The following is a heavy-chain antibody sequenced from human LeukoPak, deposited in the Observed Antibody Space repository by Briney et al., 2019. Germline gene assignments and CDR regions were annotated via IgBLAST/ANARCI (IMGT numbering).Heavy chain of an antibody. J-gene: IGHJ6*03. V-gene: IGHV1-2*06. D-gene: IGHD2-21*01. Sequence: ASVKVSCKVSGYTFTDYFIQWARQAPGQGPEWMGRINPNTGGTNYAQKFQGRVTFTIDTSTNTAYMELSRLRPDDTAVYYCARDGFQGMILYVVYYMDVWGKGTTVTVSS. CDR2: INPNTGGT. CDR3: ARDGFQGMILYVVYYMDV. CDR1: GYTFTDYF.